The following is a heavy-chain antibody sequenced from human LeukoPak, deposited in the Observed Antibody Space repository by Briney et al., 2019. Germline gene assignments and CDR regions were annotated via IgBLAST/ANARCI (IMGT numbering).Heavy chain of an antibody. CDR2: IYYSGTT. D-gene: IGHD2-8*01. Sequence: SETLSLTCTVSGGSISSSSYDWGWIRQPPGKGLEWIGSIYYSGTTYHNPPLKSRVTISVDASKDQVSLKLNSVTAADTAVYYCARLFPSCTKTACDFDYWGQGTLVSVSS. V-gene: IGHV4-39*01. J-gene: IGHJ4*02. CDR3: ARLFPSCTKTACDFDY. CDR1: GGSISSSSYD.